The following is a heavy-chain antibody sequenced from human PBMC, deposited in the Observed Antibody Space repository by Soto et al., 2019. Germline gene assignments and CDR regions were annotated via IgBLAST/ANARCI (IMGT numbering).Heavy chain of an antibody. D-gene: IGHD3-10*01. CDR1: GYSSTSYW. V-gene: IGHV5-51*01. J-gene: IGHJ6*02. CDR3: ARRVPWEYYYGSGTIDV. CDR2: ISPGDSDT. Sequence: GESLKISCKGSGYSSTSYWIGWACQKLGKGLEWMRIISPGDSDTRCSPSFQGQFTISADKSISPAYLQWSSLKASYTAMYYCARRVPWEYYYGSGTIDVWGQGTTVTVSS.